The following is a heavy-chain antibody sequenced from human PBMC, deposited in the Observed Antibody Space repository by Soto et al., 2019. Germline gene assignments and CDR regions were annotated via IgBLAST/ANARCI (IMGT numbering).Heavy chain of an antibody. V-gene: IGHV3-73*01. D-gene: IGHD2-15*01. CDR3: TQYCTSGSCYVSGH. Sequence: GGSLRLSCAASGFTFIDSSIHWVLQPSDRGLEWIGRIRDKTYNYATDYAASVKGRFTISRDGSKNSAYLQMNGLKTEDTAVYYCTQYCTSGSCYVSGHWGQGNLVTVAS. CDR2: IRDKTYNYAT. J-gene: IGHJ4*02. CDR1: GFTFIDSS.